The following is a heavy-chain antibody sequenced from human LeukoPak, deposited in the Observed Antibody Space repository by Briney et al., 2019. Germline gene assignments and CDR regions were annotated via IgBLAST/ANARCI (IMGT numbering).Heavy chain of an antibody. CDR3: ARDLVRFLEGYDAFDI. Sequence: GGSLRLSCAASGFTFSSYSMTWVRQAPGKGLEWVSSISSSSSYIYYADSVKGRFTISRDNAKNSLYLQMNSLRAEDTAVYYCARDLVRFLEGYDAFDIWGQGTMVTASS. V-gene: IGHV3-21*01. D-gene: IGHD3-3*01. CDR1: GFTFSSYS. J-gene: IGHJ3*02. CDR2: ISSSSSYI.